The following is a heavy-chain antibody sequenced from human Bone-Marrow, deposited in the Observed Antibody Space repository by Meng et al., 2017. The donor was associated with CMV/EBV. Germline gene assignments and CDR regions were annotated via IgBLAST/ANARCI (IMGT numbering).Heavy chain of an antibody. J-gene: IGHJ4*02. Sequence: GGSLRLSCVASGFTFSNYWMHWVRQVPGKGLVWVSRVKGDGSTNYADSVKGRFTISRDNAKNTLYLQMNSLRAEDTAVYYCARIGSYVDYWGQGILVTVSS. D-gene: IGHD1-26*01. CDR2: VKGDGST. V-gene: IGHV3-74*01. CDR1: GFTFSNYW. CDR3: ARIGSYVDY.